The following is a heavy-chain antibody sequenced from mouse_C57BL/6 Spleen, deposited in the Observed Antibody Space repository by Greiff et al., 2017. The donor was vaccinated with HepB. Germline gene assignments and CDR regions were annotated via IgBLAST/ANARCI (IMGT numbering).Heavy chain of an antibody. CDR3: ATIYYGNWYFDV. CDR1: GFTFSDYG. Sequence: EVMLVESGGGLVKPGGSLKLSCAASGFTFSDYGMHWVRQAPEKGLEWVAYISSGSSTIYYADTVKGRFTISRDNAKNTLFLQMTSLRSEDTAMYYCATIYYGNWYFDVWGTGTTVTVSS. J-gene: IGHJ1*03. D-gene: IGHD2-1*01. CDR2: ISSGSSTI. V-gene: IGHV5-17*01.